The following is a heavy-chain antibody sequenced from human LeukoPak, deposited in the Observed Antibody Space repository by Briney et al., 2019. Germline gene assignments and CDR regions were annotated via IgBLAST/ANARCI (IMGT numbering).Heavy chain of an antibody. D-gene: IGHD2-8*01. J-gene: IGHJ6*03. CDR3: ARDGYMYAYYYMDV. V-gene: IGHV4-38-2*02. Sequence: PSETLSLTCSVSGSAISSGHYWGWIRQPPGKGLEWIASIYHSGGRFETGSTHYSPSLKSRVIISVDTSKNQFSLKLSSVTAADTAVYYCARDGYMYAYYYMDVWGKGTTVTVSS. CDR2: IYHSGGRFETGST. CDR1: GSAISSGHY.